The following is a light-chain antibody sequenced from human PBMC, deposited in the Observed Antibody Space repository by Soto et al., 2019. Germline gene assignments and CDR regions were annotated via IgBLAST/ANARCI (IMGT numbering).Light chain of an antibody. CDR3: QQCATSPRT. CDR2: DAS. V-gene: IGKV3-20*01. J-gene: IGKJ1*01. Sequence: EIGLTQSPGTLSLSPGVRATLSCRASPTVEKNYLAWYQQKPGQAPRLLVDDASRRAAGIPDRFSGSGSGTDFTRTISRLEPEDFAVYYCQQCATSPRTFGQGTKVEVK. CDR1: PTVEKNY.